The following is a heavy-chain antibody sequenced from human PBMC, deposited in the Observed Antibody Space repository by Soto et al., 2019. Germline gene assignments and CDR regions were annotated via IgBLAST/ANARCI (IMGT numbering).Heavy chain of an antibody. D-gene: IGHD3-16*02. J-gene: IGHJ6*02. V-gene: IGHV3-30-3*01. CDR1: GFTFSSYA. Sequence: PVGSLRLSCAASGFTFSSYAMHWVRQAPGKGLEWVAVISYDGSNKYYADSVKGRFTISRDNSKNTLYLQMNSLRAEDTAVYYCARDGGYTAYGMDVWGQGTTVTVSS. CDR2: ISYDGSNK. CDR3: ARDGGYTAYGMDV.